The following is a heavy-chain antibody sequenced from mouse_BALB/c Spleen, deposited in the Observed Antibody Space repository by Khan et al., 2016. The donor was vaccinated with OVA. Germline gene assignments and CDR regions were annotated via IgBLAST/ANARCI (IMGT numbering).Heavy chain of an antibody. CDR1: GYSITSDYA. CDR3: ARGYGGDLDY. Sequence: EVQLQESGPGLVKPSQSLSLICTVTGYSITSDYAWNWIRQFPGNKLEWMGFISYSGNTNYNPYLKSRISITRDTSKNQFFLHLNSVTTEDTATYYGARGYGGDLDYWGQGTTLTVSS. D-gene: IGHD1-1*02. J-gene: IGHJ2*01. CDR2: ISYSGNT. V-gene: IGHV3-2*02.